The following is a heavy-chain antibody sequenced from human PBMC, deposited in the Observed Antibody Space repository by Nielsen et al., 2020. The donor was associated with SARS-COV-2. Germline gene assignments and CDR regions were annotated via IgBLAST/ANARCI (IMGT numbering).Heavy chain of an antibody. Sequence: GSLRLSCTVSGGSISSYYWSWIRQPPGKGLEWIGYIYYSGSTNYNPSLKSRVTISVDTSKNQFSLKLSSVTAADTAVYYCARDLTVAYYYGMDVWGQGTTVTVSS. V-gene: IGHV4-59*13. CDR3: ARDLTVAYYYGMDV. D-gene: IGHD1-20*01. CDR1: GGSISSYY. J-gene: IGHJ6*02. CDR2: IYYSGST.